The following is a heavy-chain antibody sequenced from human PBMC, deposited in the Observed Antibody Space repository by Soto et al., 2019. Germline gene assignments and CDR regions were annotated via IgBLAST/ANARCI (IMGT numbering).Heavy chain of an antibody. Sequence: GGSLRLSCAASGFTFSSYGMHWVRQAPGKGLEWVAVIWYDGSNKYYADSVKGRFTISRDNSKNTLYLQMNSLRAEDTAVYYCARDLAARETGFDYWGQGTLVTVSS. J-gene: IGHJ4*02. D-gene: IGHD6-6*01. CDR1: GFTFSSYG. CDR2: IWYDGSNK. CDR3: ARDLAARETGFDY. V-gene: IGHV3-33*01.